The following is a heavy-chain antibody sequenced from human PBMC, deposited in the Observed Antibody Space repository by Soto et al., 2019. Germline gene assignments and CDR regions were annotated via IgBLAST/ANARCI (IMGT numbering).Heavy chain of an antibody. V-gene: IGHV3-48*03. D-gene: IGHD2-2*01. J-gene: IGHJ6*02. Sequence: ESGGGLVQPGGSLRLSCAASGFTFSAYEMNWVRQAPGKGLEWVSYIPSTGGTIYYGDSVKGRFTISRDNAKNSLYLQMDSLRAEDTAVYYCARDLTGYAMDVWGQGTTVTVSS. CDR2: IPSTGGTI. CDR1: GFTFSAYE. CDR3: ARDLTGYAMDV.